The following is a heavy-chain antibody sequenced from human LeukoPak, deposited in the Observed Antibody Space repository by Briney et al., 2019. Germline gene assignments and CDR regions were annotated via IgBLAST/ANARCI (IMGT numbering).Heavy chain of an antibody. D-gene: IGHD1-26*01. V-gene: IGHV4-61*02. Sequence: KPSETLSLTCTVSGGSISSGSYYWRWIRQPAGRGLEWIVRIYTSGSTNYNPSLKSRVTISVDTSKNQFSLKLSSVTAADTAVYYCARTTVGATDYWGQGTLVTVSS. CDR3: ARTTVGATDY. CDR1: GGSISSGSYY. J-gene: IGHJ4*02. CDR2: IYTSGST.